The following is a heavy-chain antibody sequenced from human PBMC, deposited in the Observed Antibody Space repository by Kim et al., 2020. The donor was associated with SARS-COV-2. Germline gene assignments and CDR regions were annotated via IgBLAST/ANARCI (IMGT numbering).Heavy chain of an antibody. Sequence: SETLSLTCAVYGGSFSGYYWRWLRQPPGKGLAWIGEINHSGSTNYNPSLKSRVTISVVTSKHQFSLKLKSVTAADTAVYYCARGNIVGGKNSWGQGTRVT. V-gene: IGHV4-34*01. CDR3: ARGNIVGGKNS. J-gene: IGHJ4*02. CDR1: GGSFSGYY. CDR2: INHSGST. D-gene: IGHD3-22*01.